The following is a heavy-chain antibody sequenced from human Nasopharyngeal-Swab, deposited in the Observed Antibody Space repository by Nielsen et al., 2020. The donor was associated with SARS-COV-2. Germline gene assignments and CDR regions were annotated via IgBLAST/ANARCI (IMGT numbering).Heavy chain of an antibody. CDR1: GGSFSGYY. V-gene: IGHV4-31*11. Sequence: LRLSCAVYGGSFSGYYWSWIRQHPGKGLEWIGYIYYSGSTYYNPSLKSRVTISVDTSKNQFSLKVSSVTAADTATYYCARDPGREFDYWGQGILVTVSS. CDR2: IYYSGST. CDR3: ARDPGREFDY. J-gene: IGHJ4*02.